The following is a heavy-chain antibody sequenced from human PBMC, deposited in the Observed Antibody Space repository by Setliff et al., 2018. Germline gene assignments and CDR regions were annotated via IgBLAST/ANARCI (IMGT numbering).Heavy chain of an antibody. V-gene: IGHV4-34*01. CDR3: ASSQFYINFGS. CDR1: GGSFSDYN. J-gene: IGHJ4*02. D-gene: IGHD1-1*01. Sequence: PSETLSLTCAVYGGSFSDYNWSWIRQPPGKGLEWIGEINHSGSTNYNPSLKSRVTISIDTSKNQFSLKLNSVTAADTAVYYCASSQFYINFGSWGQGTLVTVSS. CDR2: INHSGST.